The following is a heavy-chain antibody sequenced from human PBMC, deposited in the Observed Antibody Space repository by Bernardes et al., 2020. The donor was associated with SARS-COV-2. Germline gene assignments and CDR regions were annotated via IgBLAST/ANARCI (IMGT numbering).Heavy chain of an antibody. Sequence: ASVKVSCKASGYTFTDYYMHWVRQAPGQGLEWMGWMNSNSGGTNYAQKFQGRVTMTRDTSISTAYMELSRLRSDDTAVYYCARSRAAAGKGNYYYYGMDVWGQGTTVTVSS. V-gene: IGHV1-2*02. CDR2: MNSNSGGT. CDR3: ARSRAAAGKGNYYYYGMDV. J-gene: IGHJ6*02. CDR1: GYTFTDYY. D-gene: IGHD6-13*01.